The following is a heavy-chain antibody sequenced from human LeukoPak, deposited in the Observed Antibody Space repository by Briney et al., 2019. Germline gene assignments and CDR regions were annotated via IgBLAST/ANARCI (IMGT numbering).Heavy chain of an antibody. CDR1: GGSISSYY. V-gene: IGHV4-4*07. J-gene: IGHJ4*02. D-gene: IGHD3-10*01. CDR3: AREHRGRGSGSYYNDY. CDR2: IYTGGST. Sequence: PSETLSLTCTVSGGSISSYYWSWIRQPAGKGLEWIGRIYTGGSTNYNPSLKSRVTMSVDTSKNQFSLKLSSVTAADTAVYYCAREHRGRGSGSYYNDYWGQGTLVTVSS.